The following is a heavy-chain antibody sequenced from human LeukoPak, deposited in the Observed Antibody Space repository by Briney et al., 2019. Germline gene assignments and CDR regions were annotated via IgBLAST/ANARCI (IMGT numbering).Heavy chain of an antibody. Sequence: SETLSLTCTVSGGSISSYYWSWIRQPSGKGLEWIGYIYYSGSTNYNPSLKSRVTMSVDTSKNQFSLKLSSVTAADTAVYYCAAVSYYYESYFDYWGQGTLVTVSS. CDR1: GGSISSYY. V-gene: IGHV4-59*01. D-gene: IGHD3-22*01. CDR3: AAVSYYYESYFDY. CDR2: IYYSGST. J-gene: IGHJ4*02.